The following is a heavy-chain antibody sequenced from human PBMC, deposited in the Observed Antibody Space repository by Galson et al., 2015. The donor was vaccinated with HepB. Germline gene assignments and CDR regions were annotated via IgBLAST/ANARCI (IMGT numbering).Heavy chain of an antibody. CDR3: ARVVAIDSGNCYDP. CDR1: GFTFSDDY. D-gene: IGHD2/OR15-2a*01. V-gene: IGHV3-11*01. Sequence: SLRLSCAASGFTFSDDYMSWIRQAPGKGPEWISYISGSGYTIYYADSVKGRFTISRDNAKNLLYLEMHTLRAGDTAVYYCARVVAIDSGNCYDPWGQGTLVTVSS. J-gene: IGHJ5*02. CDR2: ISGSGYTI.